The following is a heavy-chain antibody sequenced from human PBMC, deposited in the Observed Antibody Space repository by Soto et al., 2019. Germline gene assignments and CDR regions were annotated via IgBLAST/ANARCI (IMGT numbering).Heavy chain of an antibody. CDR2: ISYDGSNK. J-gene: IGHJ4*02. Sequence: GGSLRLSCAASGFTFSSYGMHWVRQAPGKGLEWVAVISYDGSNKYYADSVKGRFTISRDNSKNTLYLQMNSLRAEDTAVYYCAKGEALDYWGQGTLVTAPQ. CDR1: GFTFSSYG. CDR3: AKGEALDY. V-gene: IGHV3-30*18. D-gene: IGHD1-26*01.